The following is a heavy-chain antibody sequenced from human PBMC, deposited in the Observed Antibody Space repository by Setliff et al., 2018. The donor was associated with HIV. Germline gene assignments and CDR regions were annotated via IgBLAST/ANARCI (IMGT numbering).Heavy chain of an antibody. CDR3: ARFYGSYDVGGFDI. Sequence: GESLKISCKGSGYSFITYWIGWVRQRPGKGLEWMGIMNPDGSNTRYSPSFQGQVTISVDEAISTAYLQWSSLKASDTAFYYCARFYGSYDVGGFDIWGQGTKVTVSS. V-gene: IGHV5-51*01. J-gene: IGHJ3*02. D-gene: IGHD3-16*01. CDR2: MNPDGSNT. CDR1: GYSFITYW.